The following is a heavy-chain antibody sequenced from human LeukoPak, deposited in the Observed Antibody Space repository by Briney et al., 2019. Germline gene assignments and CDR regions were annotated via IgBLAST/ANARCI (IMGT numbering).Heavy chain of an antibody. V-gene: IGHV3-23*01. J-gene: IGHJ5*02. Sequence: PGGSLTLSCAASGFTFSSYAMSWVRQAPGKGLEWVSAISGSGGSTYYADSVKGRFTISRDNSKNTLYLQMNSLRAEDTAVYYCAKDPSTMVRGAPFDPWGQGTLVTVSS. CDR2: ISGSGGST. CDR3: AKDPSTMVRGAPFDP. D-gene: IGHD3-10*01. CDR1: GFTFSSYA.